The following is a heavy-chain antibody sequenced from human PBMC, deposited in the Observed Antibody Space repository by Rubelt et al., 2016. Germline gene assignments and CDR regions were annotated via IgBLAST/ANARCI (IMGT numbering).Heavy chain of an antibody. CDR1: GFTFSSYN. CDR2: ISSSSRTI. Sequence: EVQLVESGGGLVQPGGSLRLSCAASGFTFSSYNMNWVRQAPGKGLEWVSFISSSSRTIYYADSVKGQFTISRDNAKNSLYMQMNSLRAEDTAVYFWARGKYSMDVWGKGTTVTVSS. V-gene: IGHV3-48*04. J-gene: IGHJ6*03. CDR3: ARGKYSMDV.